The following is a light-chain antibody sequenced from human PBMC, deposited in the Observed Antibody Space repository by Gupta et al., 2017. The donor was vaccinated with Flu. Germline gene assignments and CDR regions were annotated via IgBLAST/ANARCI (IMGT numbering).Light chain of an antibody. Sequence: SYVLTQPPSVSVAPGQTARVTCGRNNIGSTSVHWYQQKPGQAPVVVVYDNSDRPSGIPERFSGSNSGNTATLTICRVEAGDEADYYCQVWDSSSVSYVFGTGTKVTVL. CDR1: NIGSTS. CDR2: DNS. V-gene: IGLV3-21*02. CDR3: QVWDSSSVSYV. J-gene: IGLJ1*01.